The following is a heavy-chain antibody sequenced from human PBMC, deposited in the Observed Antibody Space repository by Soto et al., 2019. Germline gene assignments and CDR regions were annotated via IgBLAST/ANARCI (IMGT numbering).Heavy chain of an antibody. V-gene: IGHV1-46*01. J-gene: IGHJ6*02. D-gene: IGHD6-6*01. Sequence: ASVKVSCKXSGYTFTSYYMHWVRQAPGQGLEWMGIINPSGGSTSYAQKFQGRVTMTRDTSTSTVYMELSSLRSEDTAVYYCARPSIAARPKADYYYYGMDVWGQGTTVTVSS. CDR1: GYTFTSYY. CDR3: ARPSIAARPKADYYYYGMDV. CDR2: INPSGGST.